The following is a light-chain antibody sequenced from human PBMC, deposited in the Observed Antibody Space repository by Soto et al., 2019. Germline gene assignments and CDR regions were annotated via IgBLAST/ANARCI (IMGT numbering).Light chain of an antibody. V-gene: IGKV3-20*01. CDR1: QSVSSGY. Sequence: EIVLTQSPGTLSLSPGERATLSCRASQSVSSGYLAWYQQKPGQAPRLLIYGASSSATGIPDSFSGSGSGTNFPLTNSTLEPDDFAEYYSQHHGSSPLLTFGGAMKVEIK. CDR3: QHHGSSPLLT. J-gene: IGKJ4*01. CDR2: GAS.